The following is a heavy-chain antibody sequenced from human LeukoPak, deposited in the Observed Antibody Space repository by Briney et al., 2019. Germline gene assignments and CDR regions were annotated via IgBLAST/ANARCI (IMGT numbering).Heavy chain of an antibody. D-gene: IGHD6-19*01. CDR3: ARLEQWGFDP. V-gene: IGHV4-39*01. J-gene: IGHJ5*02. CDR2: IYYSGST. CDR1: GGSISSSSYY. Sequence: SETLSLTCTVSGGSISSSSYYWGWIRQPPGKGLEWIGSIYYSGSTYYNPSLKSRVTISVDTSKNQFSLKLSSVTAADTAVYYCARLEQWGFDPWGQGTLVTVSS.